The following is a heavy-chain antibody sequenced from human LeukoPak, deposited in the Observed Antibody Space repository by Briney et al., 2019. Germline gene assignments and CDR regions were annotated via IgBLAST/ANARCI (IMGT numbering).Heavy chain of an antibody. D-gene: IGHD3-16*01. CDR2: IWSDGSQT. Sequence: PGGSLRLSCAASGFTFSSYWMTWVRQAPGKGLEWVALIWSDGSQTKYAGSVKGRFTVSRDNSKNTAFLQMSGLTVEDTAVYYCAGAAGLGNYLIDYWGQGTLVTVSS. CDR1: GFTFSSYW. V-gene: IGHV3-33*08. J-gene: IGHJ4*02. CDR3: AGAAGLGNYLIDY.